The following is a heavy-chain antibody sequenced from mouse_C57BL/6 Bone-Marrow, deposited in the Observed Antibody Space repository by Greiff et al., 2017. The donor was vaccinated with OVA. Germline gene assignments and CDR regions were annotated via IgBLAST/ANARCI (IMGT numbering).Heavy chain of an antibody. CDR1: GFNIKDDY. CDR2: IDPENGDT. J-gene: IGHJ3*01. D-gene: IGHD2-13*01. Sequence: DVHLVESGAELVRPGASVKLSCTASGFNIKDDYMHWVKQRPEQGLEWIGWIDPENGDTEYASKFQGKATITADTSSNTAYLQLSSLTSEDTAVYYWIRGDYSDPFAYWGQGTLVTVSA. CDR3: IRGDYSDPFAY. V-gene: IGHV14-4*01.